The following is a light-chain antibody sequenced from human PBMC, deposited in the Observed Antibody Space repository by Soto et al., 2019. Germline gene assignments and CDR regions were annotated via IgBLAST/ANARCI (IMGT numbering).Light chain of an antibody. V-gene: IGKV2-24*01. CDR2: RVS. CDR1: QSLVHSDGYTY. J-gene: IGKJ2*01. CDR3: MQATDFPRYT. Sequence: EIVMTQTPLSSPVTLGQPASISCRSSQSLVHSDGYTYLSWLQQRPGQPPRLLLYRVSNRFSAVPDRLRGSGAETDFTLKISRVEAEDVGVYYCMQATDFPRYTFGRGTKLEI.